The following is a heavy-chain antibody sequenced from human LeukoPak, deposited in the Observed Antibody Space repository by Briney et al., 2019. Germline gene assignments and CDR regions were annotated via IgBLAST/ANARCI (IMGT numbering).Heavy chain of an antibody. V-gene: IGHV4-59*01. CDR3: ARDGTYDILTGIDP. J-gene: IGHJ5*02. Sequence: KASETLSLTCTVSGGSISSYYWSWIRQPPGKGLEWIGYIYYSGSTNYNPSLKSRVTISVDTSKNQFSLKLSSVTAADTAVYYCARDGTYDILTGIDPWGQGTLVTVSS. CDR2: IYYSGST. CDR1: GGSISSYY. D-gene: IGHD3-9*01.